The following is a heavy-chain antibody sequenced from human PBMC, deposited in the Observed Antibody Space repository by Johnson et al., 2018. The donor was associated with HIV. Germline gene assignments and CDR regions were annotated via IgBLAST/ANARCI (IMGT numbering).Heavy chain of an antibody. CDR1: GFTFDDYA. D-gene: IGHD1-26*01. CDR3: AKGLSLSGSYSYDAFDI. V-gene: IGHV3-9*01. J-gene: IGHJ3*02. CDR2: ISWSSGSI. Sequence: EVQLVESGGGLVQPGRSLRVSCAASGFTFDDYAMHWVRQAPGKGLEWVAGISWSSGSIGYADSVKGRFTISRDNAKNTLYLQMNSLRPEDTAVYYCAKGLSLSGSYSYDAFDIWGQGTMVTVSS.